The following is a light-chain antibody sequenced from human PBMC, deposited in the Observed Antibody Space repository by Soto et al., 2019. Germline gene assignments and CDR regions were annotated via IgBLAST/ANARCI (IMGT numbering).Light chain of an antibody. J-gene: IGKJ1*01. CDR2: DAS. CDR1: QSISSW. CDR3: QQYNIYPWT. V-gene: IGKV1-5*01. Sequence: DIQMTQSPSTLSASVGYRFTITFRASQSISSWLAWYQQKPGKAPKLLIYDASTLDSGAPSRFSGSGSGTEFTLSISSLQPDDFATYYCQQYNIYPWTFGQGTKVDIK.